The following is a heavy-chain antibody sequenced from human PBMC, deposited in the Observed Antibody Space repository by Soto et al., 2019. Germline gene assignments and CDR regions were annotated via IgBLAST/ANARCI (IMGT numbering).Heavy chain of an antibody. D-gene: IGHD3-3*01. CDR1: GYTFTSHY. J-gene: IGHJ4*02. CDR2: INPSGGST. V-gene: IGHV1-46*03. CDR3: ALTRIRVFWSGYYTGIPTPAPGPDY. Sequence: GASVKVSCKASGYTFTSHYMHWVRQAPGQRLEWMGIINPSGGSTSYAQKFQSGVTMTRDTSTSTVYMELSSLRSEDTAVYYCALTRIRVFWSGYYTGIPTPAPGPDYWGQGTLVTVSS.